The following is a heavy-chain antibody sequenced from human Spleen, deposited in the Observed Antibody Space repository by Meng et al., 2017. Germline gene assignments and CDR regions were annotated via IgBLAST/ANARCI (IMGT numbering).Heavy chain of an antibody. J-gene: IGHJ4*02. V-gene: IGHV3-15*01. CDR3: TWDDKAVSDY. CDR2: IKSNTDGGTA. D-gene: IGHD1-26*01. Sequence: VHLVGSGGGLVNPGGSLRLSCAASGFYFNNAWMSWVRQAPGKGLEWVGRIKSNTDGGTAEYAAPVTGRFTISRDDSKSTLYLQMSGLRIDDTGVYYCTWDDKAVSDYWGQGTLVTVSS. CDR1: GFYFNNAW.